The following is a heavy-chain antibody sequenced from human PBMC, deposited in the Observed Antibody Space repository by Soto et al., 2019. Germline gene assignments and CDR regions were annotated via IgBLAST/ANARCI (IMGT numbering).Heavy chain of an antibody. CDR3: ARAGGIAVAGIDY. J-gene: IGHJ4*02. CDR2: INHSGST. CDR1: GGSFSGYY. D-gene: IGHD6-19*01. V-gene: IGHV4-34*01. Sequence: SETLSLPCAVYGGSFSGYYWSWIRQPPGKGLEWIGEINHSGSTNYNPSLTSRVTISVDTSKNQFSLKLSSVTAADTAVYYCARAGGIAVAGIDYWGQGTLVTVSS.